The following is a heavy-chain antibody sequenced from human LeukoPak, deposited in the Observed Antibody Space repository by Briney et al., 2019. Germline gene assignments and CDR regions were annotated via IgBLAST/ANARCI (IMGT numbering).Heavy chain of an antibody. D-gene: IGHD3-10*01. J-gene: IGHJ4*02. Sequence: ASVKVSCKASGGTFSSYAISWVRQAPGQGLEWMGRIIPIFGTANYAQKFQGRVTITTDESTSTAYMELSSLRPEDTAVYYCASGPHYYGACYWGQETLVTVSS. CDR2: IIPIFGTA. CDR3: ASGPHYYGACY. V-gene: IGHV1-69*05. CDR1: GGTFSSYA.